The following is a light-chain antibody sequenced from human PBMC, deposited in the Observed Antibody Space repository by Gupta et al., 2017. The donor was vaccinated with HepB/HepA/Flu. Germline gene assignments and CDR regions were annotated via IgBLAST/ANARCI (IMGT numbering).Light chain of an antibody. CDR3: QQYSNYPRT. Sequence: DIQMTQSPSTLSASVGDRVTITCRASQSISSWLVWYQRKPGKAPNVLIYKASSLESGVPSRFSGSGSGTEFPLTISSLQPDDFATYYCQQYSNYPRTFGQGTKVEIK. V-gene: IGKV1-5*03. CDR1: QSISSW. CDR2: KAS. J-gene: IGKJ1*01.